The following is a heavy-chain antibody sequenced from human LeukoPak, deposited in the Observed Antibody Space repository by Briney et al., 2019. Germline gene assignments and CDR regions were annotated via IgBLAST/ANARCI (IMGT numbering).Heavy chain of an antibody. D-gene: IGHD2-15*01. CDR1: GYTFTKYG. CDR2: ISTYNGNR. V-gene: IGHV1-18*01. Sequence: ASVKASCKASGYTFTKYGISWVRQAPGQGLEWVGWISTYNGNRNYAQKVQARVTVTTDTSTSTVYMELRSLRSDDTAVYYCARSRVVVAATFVAYYYGMDVWGQGTTVTVSS. CDR3: ARSRVVVAATFVAYYYGMDV. J-gene: IGHJ6*02.